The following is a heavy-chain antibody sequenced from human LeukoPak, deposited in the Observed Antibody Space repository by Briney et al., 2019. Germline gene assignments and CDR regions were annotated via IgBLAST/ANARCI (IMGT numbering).Heavy chain of an antibody. V-gene: IGHV3-74*01. CDR1: GFTFSSYW. J-gene: IGHJ4*02. D-gene: IGHD3-16*01. CDR3: VRDLILTWTPGDDFDY. CDR2: INEDGSII. Sequence: GGSLRLSCAASGFTFSSYWMHWVRQVPGKGLVWVSRINEDGSIISYADSVKGRFTISRDNAKNTLYLQMNSLRAEDTAVYYCVRDLILTWTPGDDFDYWGQGTLVTVSS.